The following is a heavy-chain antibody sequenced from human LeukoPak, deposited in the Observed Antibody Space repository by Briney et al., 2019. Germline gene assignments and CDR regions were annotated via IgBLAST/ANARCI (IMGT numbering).Heavy chain of an antibody. Sequence: SQSLSPTCTVSGGSISSGGYYWSWIRQHPGKGLEWIGYIYYSGSTYYNPSLKSRVTISVDTSKNQFSLKLSSVTAADTAVYYCARGLLFSWFDPWGQGTLVTVSS. CDR3: ARGLLFSWFDP. J-gene: IGHJ5*02. V-gene: IGHV4-31*03. D-gene: IGHD2-21*02. CDR1: GGSISSGGYY. CDR2: IYYSGST.